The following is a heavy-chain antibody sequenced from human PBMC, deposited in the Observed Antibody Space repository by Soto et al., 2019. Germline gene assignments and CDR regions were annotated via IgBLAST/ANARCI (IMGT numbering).Heavy chain of an antibody. J-gene: IGHJ3*02. D-gene: IGHD2-8*01. CDR1: GYTFSNYA. CDR3: ARDQDVDSTMLDAFDI. Sequence: QVKLVQSGAEVKNPGASVKVSCKTSGYTFSNYAMHWVRQAPGQRLEWMGWINAGNGNTKYSHNFKGRVAITSDTSANTAYLELSSLRSEDTAVYYGARDQDVDSTMLDAFDIWGQGTMVTVSS. V-gene: IGHV1-3*01. CDR2: INAGNGNT.